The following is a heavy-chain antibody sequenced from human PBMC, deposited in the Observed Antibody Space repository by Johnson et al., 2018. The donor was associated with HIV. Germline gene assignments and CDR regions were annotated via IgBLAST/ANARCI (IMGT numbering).Heavy chain of an antibody. J-gene: IGHJ3*02. Sequence: VQLVESGGGLVQPGGSLRLSCAASGFTFSSYDMHWVRPATGKGLEWVSAIGTAGHTYYPGSLQGRFTISRENAQNSLYMQMNSLRPEDTGLYYCARGVPIAAAGHDAFDIWGQGTMVTVSS. CDR2: IGTAGHT. D-gene: IGHD6-13*01. CDR3: ARGVPIAAAGHDAFDI. CDR1: GFTFSSYD. V-gene: IGHV3-13*01.